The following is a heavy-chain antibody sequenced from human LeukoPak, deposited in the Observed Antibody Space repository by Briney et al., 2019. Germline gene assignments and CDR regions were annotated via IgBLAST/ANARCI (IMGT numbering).Heavy chain of an antibody. CDR3: AKTRPLDSSSWSHGDY. D-gene: IGHD6-13*01. Sequence: PSETLSLTCAVYGGSFSGYYWSWIRQPPGKGLEWIGEINHSGSTNYNPSLKSQVTISVDTSKNQFSLKLSSVTAADTAVYYCAKTRPLDSSSWSHGDYWGQGTLVTVSS. V-gene: IGHV4-34*01. CDR2: INHSGST. J-gene: IGHJ4*02. CDR1: GGSFSGYY.